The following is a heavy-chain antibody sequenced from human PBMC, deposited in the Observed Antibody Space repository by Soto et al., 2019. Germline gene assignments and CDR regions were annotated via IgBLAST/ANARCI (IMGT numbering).Heavy chain of an antibody. Sequence: QVQLQQWGAGLLKPSETLSLTCAVYGGSFSGYYWSWIRQPPGKGLEWIGEINHSGSTNYNPSLKSRVNISVDTSKNQFSLKLSSVTAADTAVYYCARTIVWGDAFDIWGQGTMVTVSS. CDR1: GGSFSGYY. D-gene: IGHD3-3*01. CDR3: ARTIVWGDAFDI. J-gene: IGHJ3*02. CDR2: INHSGST. V-gene: IGHV4-34*01.